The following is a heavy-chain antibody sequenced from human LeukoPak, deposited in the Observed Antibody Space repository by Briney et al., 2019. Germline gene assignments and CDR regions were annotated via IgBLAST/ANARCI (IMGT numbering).Heavy chain of an antibody. CDR3: TSDTVDTAVGIDY. V-gene: IGHV3-74*01. J-gene: IGHJ4*02. D-gene: IGHD5-18*01. CDR2: MNSDGSST. CDR1: GFTFSRHW. Sequence: GGSLRLSCAGSGFTFSRHWMHWVRQVPGKGLVCVSRMNSDGSSTSYADSVKGRFIISRDNAKNTLYLQMNSLRAEDTAVYYCTSDTVDTAVGIDYWGQGTLVTVSS.